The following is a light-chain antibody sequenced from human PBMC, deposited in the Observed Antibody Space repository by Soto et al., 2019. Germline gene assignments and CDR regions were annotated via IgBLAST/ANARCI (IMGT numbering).Light chain of an antibody. V-gene: IGKV3-20*01. CDR2: GAS. Sequence: EIVLTQSPGTLSLSPGERATLSCRASQSVSSNFLAWYQQKPGQAPKLLISGASSRATGIPDRFSGSGSGTDFTLTISRLEPEDFALYSCQQYGSLPGTFGQGTKQEI. J-gene: IGKJ2*02. CDR3: QQYGSLPGT. CDR1: QSVSSNF.